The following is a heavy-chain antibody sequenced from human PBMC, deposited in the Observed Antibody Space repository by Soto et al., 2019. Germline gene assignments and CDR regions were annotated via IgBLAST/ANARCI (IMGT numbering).Heavy chain of an antibody. CDR1: GYTFAGYY. D-gene: IGHD3-10*01. Sequence: ASVKVSCKTSGYTFAGYYMHWVRQAPGQGLEGMGWINPNSGGTNYAQKFQGWVTMTRDTSISTAYMELSRLRSDDTAVYYCARTSRLDLLWFGELEVWFDSWGQGTLVTVSS. CDR3: ARTSRLDLLWFGELEVWFDS. V-gene: IGHV1-2*04. J-gene: IGHJ5*01. CDR2: INPNSGGT.